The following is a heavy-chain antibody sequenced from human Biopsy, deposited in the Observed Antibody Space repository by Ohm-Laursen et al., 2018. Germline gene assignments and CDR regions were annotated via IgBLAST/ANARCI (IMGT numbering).Heavy chain of an antibody. D-gene: IGHD3-3*01. CDR3: ARLGNFWNAEDGLDL. V-gene: IGHV4-59*01. CDR1: GASIEDYY. CDR2: INYRGNT. Sequence: GTLSLTCTVSGASIEDYYWTWIRQAPGKTLEWIASINYRGNTNYNPSLKSRVTMSAHTSTNQFSLKLTSVTAADTAVYSCARLGNFWNAEDGLDLWGLGTMVTVSS. J-gene: IGHJ3*01.